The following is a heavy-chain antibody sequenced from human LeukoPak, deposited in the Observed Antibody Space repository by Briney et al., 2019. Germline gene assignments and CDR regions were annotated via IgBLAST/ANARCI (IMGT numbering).Heavy chain of an antibody. D-gene: IGHD1-14*01. CDR3: ARVNRATGLAFDY. J-gene: IGHJ4*02. Sequence: SETLSLTCTVSGYSISSGFYWGWIRQPPGKGLECIGSIYHSGSTYYNPSLKSRVTISVDTSKNQFSLNLSSVTAADTAIYYCARVNRATGLAFDYWGQGTLVTVSS. CDR2: IYHSGST. V-gene: IGHV4-38-2*02. CDR1: GYSISSGFY.